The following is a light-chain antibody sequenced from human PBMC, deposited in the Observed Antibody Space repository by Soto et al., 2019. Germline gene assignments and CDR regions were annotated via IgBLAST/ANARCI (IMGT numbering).Light chain of an antibody. CDR1: QSVGSG. CDR2: GAS. V-gene: IGKV3-20*01. Sequence: EIGLTQSPGTLSLSPGERATLSCRASQSVGSGLSWYQQKPGQAPRLLIYGASTRATGIPDRFSGSGSETDFTLTISRLEPEDFALYYCQQYGSSAPITFGQGTRLEIK. CDR3: QQYGSSAPIT. J-gene: IGKJ5*01.